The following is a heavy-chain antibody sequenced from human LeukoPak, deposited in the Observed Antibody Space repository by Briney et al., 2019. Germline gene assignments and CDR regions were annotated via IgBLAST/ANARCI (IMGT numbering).Heavy chain of an antibody. Sequence: ASVKVSRKASGYTFTSYGISWVRQAPGQGLEWMGWISAYNGNTNYAQKLQGRVTMTTDTSTSTAYMELRSLRSDDTAVYYCARRVRGSYAWYFDLWGRGTLVTVSS. CDR3: ARRVRGSYAWYFDL. J-gene: IGHJ2*01. CDR2: ISAYNGNT. V-gene: IGHV1-18*01. CDR1: GYTFTSYG. D-gene: IGHD1-26*01.